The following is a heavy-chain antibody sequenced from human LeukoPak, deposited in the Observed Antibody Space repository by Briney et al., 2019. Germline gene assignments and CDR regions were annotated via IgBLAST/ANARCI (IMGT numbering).Heavy chain of an antibody. Sequence: SETLSLTCTVSGGSISSSSYYWGWIRQPPGKGLEWIGSIYYSGSTYYNPSLKSRVTISVDTSKNQFSLKLSSVTAADTAVYYCARAVSGGYYDSSGYYFAGNAFDIWGQGTMVTVSS. J-gene: IGHJ3*02. CDR3: ARAVSGGYYDSSGYYFAGNAFDI. CDR1: GGSISSSSYY. D-gene: IGHD3-22*01. CDR2: IYYSGST. V-gene: IGHV4-39*07.